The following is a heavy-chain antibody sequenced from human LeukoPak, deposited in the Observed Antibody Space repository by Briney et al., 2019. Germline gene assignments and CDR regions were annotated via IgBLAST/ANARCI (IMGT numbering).Heavy chain of an antibody. J-gene: IGHJ3*02. CDR1: GYTFTSYY. V-gene: IGHV1-46*01. D-gene: IGHD2-15*01. CDR3: AREITPLAGYDAFDI. Sequence: GASVKVSCKASGYTFTSYYMHWVRQAPGQGLEWMGIINPSGGSTSYAQKFQGRVTMTRDTSTSTVYMELSSLRPEDTAVYYCAREITPLAGYDAFDIWGQGTMVTVSS. CDR2: INPSGGST.